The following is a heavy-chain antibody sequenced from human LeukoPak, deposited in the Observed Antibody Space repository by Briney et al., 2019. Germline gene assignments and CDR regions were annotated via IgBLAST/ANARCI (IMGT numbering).Heavy chain of an antibody. CDR2: IKSKTDGGAT. D-gene: IGHD3-22*01. J-gene: IGHJ4*02. V-gene: IGHV3-15*01. CDR1: GFTFSNAW. CDR3: TGVSDYYDSSGYFRDY. Sequence: KTGGSLRLSCAASGFTFSNAWMSWVPQSPGKGLEWLGRIKSKTDGGATDYAAPVKGRLTISRDDSKNTLYLQMNSLKTEDTAVYYCTGVSDYYDSSGYFRDYWGQGTLVTVSS.